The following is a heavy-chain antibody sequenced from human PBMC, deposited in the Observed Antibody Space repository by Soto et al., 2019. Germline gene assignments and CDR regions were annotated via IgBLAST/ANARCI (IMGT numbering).Heavy chain of an antibody. Sequence: SETLSLTCAVSGGSISSGGYSWSWIRQPPGKGLEWIGYIYHSGSTYYNPSLKSRVTISVDRSKNQFSLKLSSVTAADTAVYYCARPTRQWLGLRYYYGMDVWGQGTTVTVSS. D-gene: IGHD6-19*01. V-gene: IGHV4-30-2*01. CDR1: GGSISSGGYS. CDR2: IYHSGST. CDR3: ARPTRQWLGLRYYYGMDV. J-gene: IGHJ6*02.